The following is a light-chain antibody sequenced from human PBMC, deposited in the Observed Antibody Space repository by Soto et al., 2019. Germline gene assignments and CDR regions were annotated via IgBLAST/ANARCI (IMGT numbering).Light chain of an antibody. CDR3: QQYNEFQYT. Sequence: DIQMTQSPSSLSASVGDRVTITCRASQTISSRFAWYQQKPGQAPKLLIYKATNLQTGVASRFSGSGSGTEFSLTISSLQPDDFAVYYCQQYNEFQYTFGQGTRLDI. V-gene: IGKV1-5*03. CDR2: KAT. J-gene: IGKJ2*01. CDR1: QTISSR.